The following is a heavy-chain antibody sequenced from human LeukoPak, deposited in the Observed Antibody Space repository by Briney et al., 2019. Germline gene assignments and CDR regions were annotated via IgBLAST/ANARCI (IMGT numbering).Heavy chain of an antibody. Sequence: PSETLSLTCTVSGVSISSGDYYWSWIRQPPGKGLEWIGYTYYSGSTYYNPSLKSRVTISVDTSKNQFSLKLSSMTAADTAVYYCARPYYYDSRIDPWGQGTRVTVSS. V-gene: IGHV4-30-4*01. CDR2: TYYSGST. CDR3: ARPYYYDSRIDP. J-gene: IGHJ5*02. D-gene: IGHD3-22*01. CDR1: GVSISSGDYY.